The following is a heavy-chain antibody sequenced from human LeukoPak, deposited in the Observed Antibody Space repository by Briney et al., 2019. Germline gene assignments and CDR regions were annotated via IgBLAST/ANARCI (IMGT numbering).Heavy chain of an antibody. Sequence: GGSLRLSCAASGFTVSSNYMSWVRQAPGKGLEWVSVIYSGGSTYYADSVKGRFTISRDNAKNSLYLQMNSLRAEDTAVYYCARGKGIAAAGPLQWGQGTLVTVSS. V-gene: IGHV3-53*01. J-gene: IGHJ4*02. CDR2: IYSGGST. D-gene: IGHD6-13*01. CDR1: GFTVSSNY. CDR3: ARGKGIAAAGPLQ.